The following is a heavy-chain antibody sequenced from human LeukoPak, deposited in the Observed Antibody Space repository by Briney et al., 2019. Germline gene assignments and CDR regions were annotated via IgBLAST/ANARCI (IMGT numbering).Heavy chain of an antibody. CDR2: IKSKTDGGTT. D-gene: IGHD2-2*02. J-gene: IGHJ6*02. Sequence: GGSLRLSCAASGFTFSNARMSWVRQAPGKGLEWVGRIKSKTDGGTTDYAAPVKGRFTISRDESKNTLYLQMNSLKTEDTAVYYCTTETVVPAAICMDVWGQGTTVTVSS. V-gene: IGHV3-15*01. CDR1: GFTFSNAR. CDR3: TTETVVPAAICMDV.